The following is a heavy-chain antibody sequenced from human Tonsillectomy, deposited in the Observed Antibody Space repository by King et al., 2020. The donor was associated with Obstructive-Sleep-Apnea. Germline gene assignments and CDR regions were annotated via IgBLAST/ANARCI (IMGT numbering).Heavy chain of an antibody. D-gene: IGHD2/OR15-2a*01. J-gene: IGHJ4*02. CDR1: RFDFSFFG. Sequence: VQLVESGGGVVQPGGSLRLSCEASRFDFSFFGVHWVRQAAGKGLEWVAFISRDGTSLQFGDSVKGRFTISRDNSRNTAYLQMNSLGDDDTALYYCARGNLSFDFDKWGRGTLVTVSS. CDR2: ISRDGTSL. CDR3: ARGNLSFDFDK. V-gene: IGHV3-30*03.